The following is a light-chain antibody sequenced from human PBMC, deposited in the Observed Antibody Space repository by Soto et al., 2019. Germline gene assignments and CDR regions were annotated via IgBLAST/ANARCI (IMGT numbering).Light chain of an antibody. CDR2: EVS. CDR1: SGDVGAYNS. CDR3: ASYTTSRPVV. J-gene: IGLJ3*02. Sequence: QSVLTQPASVSGSPGQSITISCTGTSGDVGAYNSVSWYQQHPGKAPKLIIYEVSHRPSGISNRFSGSKSGNTASLTIFGLQTEDEADYYCASYTTSRPVVFGGGTRLTVL. V-gene: IGLV2-14*01.